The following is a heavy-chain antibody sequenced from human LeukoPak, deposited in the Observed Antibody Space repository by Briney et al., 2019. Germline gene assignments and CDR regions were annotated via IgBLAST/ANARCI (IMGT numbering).Heavy chain of an antibody. D-gene: IGHD4-17*01. V-gene: IGHV3-30-3*01. J-gene: IGHJ5*02. CDR2: ISYDGSNK. CDR1: GFTFSSYA. CDR3: ARPYGDPTTPTGWFDP. Sequence: GGSLRVSCAASGFTFSSYAMHWVRQAPGKGLEWVAVISYDGSNKYYADSVKGRFTISRDNSKNTLYLQMNSLRAEDTAVYYCARPYGDPTTPTGWFDPWGQGTLVTVSS.